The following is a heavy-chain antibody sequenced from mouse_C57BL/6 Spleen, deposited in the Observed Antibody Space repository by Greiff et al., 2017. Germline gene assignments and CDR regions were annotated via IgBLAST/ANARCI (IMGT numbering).Heavy chain of an antibody. CDR1: GYTFTSYW. J-gene: IGHJ4*01. Sequence: QVQLQQPGAELVRPGSSVKLSCKASGYTFTSYWMHWVKQRPIQGLEWIGNIDPSDSETHYNQKFKDKDTLTVDKSSSTAYMQLSSLTSEDSAVYYCARCATGTDYGKDYWGQGTSVTVSS. CDR2: IDPSDSET. V-gene: IGHV1-52*01. D-gene: IGHD4-1*02. CDR3: ARCATGTDYGKDY.